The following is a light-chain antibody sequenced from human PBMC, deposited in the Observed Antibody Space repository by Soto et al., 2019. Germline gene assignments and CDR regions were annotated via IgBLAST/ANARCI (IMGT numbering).Light chain of an antibody. J-gene: IGLJ2*01. V-gene: IGLV1-44*01. CDR2: RNN. Sequence: QPVLTQPPSASGTPGQRVTISCSGSSSNIGSNTVNWYQQLPGTATKLLMYRNNQRPSEIPDRFSGSKSGTSASLAISGLQSEDEADYYCAAWDDSLNGPVFGGGTKLTVL. CDR3: AAWDDSLNGPV. CDR1: SSNIGSNT.